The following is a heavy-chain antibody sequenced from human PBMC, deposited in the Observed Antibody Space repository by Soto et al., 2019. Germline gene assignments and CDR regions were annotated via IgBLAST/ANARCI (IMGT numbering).Heavy chain of an antibody. CDR2: ISSSSSYI. CDR1: GFTFSSYS. Sequence: GGSLRLSCAASGFTFSSYSMNWVRQAPGKGLEWVSSISSSSSYIYYADSVKGRLTISRDNAKNSLYLQMNSLRAEDTAVYYCARDLQPPDILTGSPRPPRYYYYMDVWGKGTTVTVSS. CDR3: ARDLQPPDILTGSPRPPRYYYYMDV. J-gene: IGHJ6*03. V-gene: IGHV3-21*01. D-gene: IGHD3-9*01.